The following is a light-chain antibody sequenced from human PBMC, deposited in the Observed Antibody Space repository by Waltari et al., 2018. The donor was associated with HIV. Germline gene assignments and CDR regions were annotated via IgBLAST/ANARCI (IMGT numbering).Light chain of an antibody. CDR2: AAS. CDR1: HIGSW. Sequence: DIQMTQSPFSVSASLGDRVTITCRARHIGSWLAWYQQKPGKAPKLLIYAASTLQSGVPSRFSGSMSGTNFTLTINSLQPEDFASYYCQQSNSFPSFTFGGGTKVEIK. CDR3: QQSNSFPSFT. J-gene: IGKJ4*01. V-gene: IGKV1-12*02.